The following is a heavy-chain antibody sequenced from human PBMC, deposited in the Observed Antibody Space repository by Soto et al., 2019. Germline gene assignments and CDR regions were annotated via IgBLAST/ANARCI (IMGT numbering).Heavy chain of an antibody. CDR2: IYYSGST. J-gene: IGHJ5*02. CDR3: ARQEYCSSTSCYLGRFDP. Sequence: ETLSLTCTVSGGSISSSSYYWGWIRQPPGKGLEWIGSIYYSGSTYYNPSLKSRVTISVDTSKNQFSLKLSSVTAADTAVYYCARQEYCSSTSCYLGRFDPWGQGTLVTVSS. V-gene: IGHV4-39*01. D-gene: IGHD2-2*01. CDR1: GGSISSSSYY.